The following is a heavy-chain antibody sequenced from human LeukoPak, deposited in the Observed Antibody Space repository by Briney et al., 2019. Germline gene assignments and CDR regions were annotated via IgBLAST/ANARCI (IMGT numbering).Heavy chain of an antibody. J-gene: IGHJ3*02. CDR3: ARATRIAAAGYNDAFDI. V-gene: IGHV1-46*01. D-gene: IGHD6-13*01. CDR2: INPSGGST. Sequence: ASVKVSCTASGYTFTSYYMHWVRQAPGQGLEWMGIINPSGGSTSYEQKFQGRVTMTRDTSTSTVYMELSSLRSEDTAVYYCARATRIAAAGYNDAFDIWGQGTMVTVSS. CDR1: GYTFTSYY.